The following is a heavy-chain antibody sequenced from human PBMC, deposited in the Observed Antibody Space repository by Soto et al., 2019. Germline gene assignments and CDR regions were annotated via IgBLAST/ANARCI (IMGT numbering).Heavy chain of an antibody. D-gene: IGHD1-26*01. V-gene: IGHV6-1*01. CDR2: TYYRSKWCN. Sequence: QVQLQQSGPGLVKPSQTLSLTCAISGDSVSSDSAAWNWIRQSPSGGLEWLGRTYYRSKWCNEYAVSVKSRITINPDTSKNQFSLQLYSVTPEDTAVYYCAGGRAGAPFDPWGQGTLVTVSS. CDR1: GDSVSSDSAA. CDR3: AGGRAGAPFDP. J-gene: IGHJ5*02.